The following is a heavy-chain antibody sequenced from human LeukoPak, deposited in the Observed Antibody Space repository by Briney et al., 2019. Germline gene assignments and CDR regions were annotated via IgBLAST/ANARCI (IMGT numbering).Heavy chain of an antibody. J-gene: IGHJ4*02. Sequence: GGSLRLSCAASGYTYRSYAMSWVRQAPGKGLEWVSGISNSGGSGSAYYADSVKGRITIFRDNSKNTLYLQMNSLRDEDTAVYYCALGYAMNYWGQGTLVTVSS. D-gene: IGHD2-8*01. CDR2: ISNSGGSGSA. V-gene: IGHV3-23*01. CDR3: ALGYAMNY. CDR1: GYTYRSYA.